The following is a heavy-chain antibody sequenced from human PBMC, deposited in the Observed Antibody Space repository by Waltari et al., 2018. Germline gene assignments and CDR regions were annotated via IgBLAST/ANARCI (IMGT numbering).Heavy chain of an antibody. CDR3: ARFRSKDAFDV. J-gene: IGHJ3*01. Sequence: QVQLQQSGPGLVKPSQTLSLTCVIFGDSVPSNSPAWNWIRQSPSRGLEWLGRTYYRSTWDNDYAVSVKSRITINPDTSKNQFALQLNSVTPEDTAVYYCARFRSKDAFDVWGQGTMVTVSS. CDR2: TYYRSTWDN. CDR1: GDSVPSNSPA. V-gene: IGHV6-1*01.